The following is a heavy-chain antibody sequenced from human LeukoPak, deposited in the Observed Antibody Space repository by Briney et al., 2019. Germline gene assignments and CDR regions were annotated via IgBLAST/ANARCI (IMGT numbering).Heavy chain of an antibody. Sequence: PSETLSLTCSVSGVSIGNYYWNWIRQSAGKGLEWIGRSYTNRRNDYNPSLKGRVTISSDKSKNQFSQNLSSVTAADTAVYYCARDPGVATSLDYWGQGILVTVSS. D-gene: IGHD2-15*01. CDR3: ARDPGVATSLDY. J-gene: IGHJ4*02. V-gene: IGHV4-4*07. CDR1: GVSIGNYY. CDR2: SYTNRRN.